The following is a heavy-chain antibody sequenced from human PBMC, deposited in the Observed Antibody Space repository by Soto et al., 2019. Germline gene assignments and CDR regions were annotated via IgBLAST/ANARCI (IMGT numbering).Heavy chain of an antibody. CDR1: GGSISSSSYY. CDR2: IYYSGST. V-gene: IGHV4-39*01. Sequence: QLQLQESGPGLVKPSETLSLTCTVSGGSISSSSYYWGWIRQPPGKGLEWIGSIYYSGSTYYNPSLKSRVTISVDTSKNQFSLKLSSVTAADTAVYYCASFTIFGVVIRGQSDYWGQGTLVTVSS. D-gene: IGHD3-3*01. CDR3: ASFTIFGVVIRGQSDY. J-gene: IGHJ4*02.